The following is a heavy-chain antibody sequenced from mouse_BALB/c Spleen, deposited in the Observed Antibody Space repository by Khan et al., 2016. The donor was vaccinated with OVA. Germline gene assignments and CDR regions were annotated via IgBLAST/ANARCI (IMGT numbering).Heavy chain of an antibody. CDR2: INPTSGYT. CDR1: GYTFTTYW. V-gene: IGHV1-7*01. Sequence: QVRLQQSGAELAKPGASVKMSCKASGYTFTTYWMHWVKHRPGQGLEWIGYINPTSGYTDYNDKFKDRATLSADKSSSTAYMQLNSLTSEDSAVYYCTRDRIDYWGQGTTLTVSS. J-gene: IGHJ2*01. CDR3: TRDRIDY.